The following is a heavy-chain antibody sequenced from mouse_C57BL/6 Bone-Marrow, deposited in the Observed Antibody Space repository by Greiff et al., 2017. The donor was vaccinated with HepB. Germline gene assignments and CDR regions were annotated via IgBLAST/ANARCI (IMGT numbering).Heavy chain of an antibody. CDR3: ASVNYDYSFAY. CDR1: GYTFTAYP. Sequence: QVQLKQSGAELVKPGASVKLSCKASGYTFTAYPIEWMKQNPGQRLEWIGSFHPYNDDTKYNEKFKGKATLTVEKSSSTVYLELSRLTSDYSAVYEYASVNYDYSFAYWGQGTSVTVSS. CDR2: FHPYNDDT. D-gene: IGHD2-4*01. V-gene: IGHV1-47*01. J-gene: IGHJ3*01.